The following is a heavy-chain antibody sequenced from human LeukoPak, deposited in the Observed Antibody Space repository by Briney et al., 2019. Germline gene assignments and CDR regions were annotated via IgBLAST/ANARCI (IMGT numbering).Heavy chain of an antibody. V-gene: IGHV3-30*02. Sequence: GGPLRLSCAASGFTFSSHGMHWVRQAPGKGLERVTFIRSDGSSNYYGDSVKGRFTLSRDNFKNTLSLQMNSLRAEDTAVYYCVRDRDWGFDYWGQGTLVTVSS. D-gene: IGHD3/OR15-3a*01. CDR3: VRDRDWGFDY. J-gene: IGHJ4*02. CDR1: GFTFSSHG. CDR2: IRSDGSSN.